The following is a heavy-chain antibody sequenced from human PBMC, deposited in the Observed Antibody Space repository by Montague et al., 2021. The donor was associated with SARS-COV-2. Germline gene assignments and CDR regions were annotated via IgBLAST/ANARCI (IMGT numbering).Heavy chain of an antibody. CDR3: ARHRNYGDHSLDNWFHP. CDR2: IYNSGTT. D-gene: IGHD4-17*01. J-gene: IGHJ5*02. Sequence: SETLSLTCTVSGDSTSCPNCYWGWIRQAPGKGLDWIGTIYNSGTTYYNPSLKSRLTISIDTSKNQFSLKPTPVTAADTAVYYCARHRNYGDHSLDNWFHPWGQGTLVTVSS. CDR1: GDSTSCPNCY. V-gene: IGHV4-39*01.